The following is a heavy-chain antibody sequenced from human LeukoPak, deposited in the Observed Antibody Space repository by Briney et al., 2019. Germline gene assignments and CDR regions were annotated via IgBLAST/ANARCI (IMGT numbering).Heavy chain of an antibody. CDR3: ATAGDGYNPPGY. D-gene: IGHD5-24*01. CDR2: FDPEDGET. Sequence: GASVKVSCKVSGYTLTELSMHWVRQAPGKGLEWMGGFDPEDGETIYAQKFQGRVTMTEDTSTDTAYMELSSLRSEDTAVYYCATAGDGYNPPGYWGQGTLVTVSS. CDR1: GYTLTELS. V-gene: IGHV1-24*01. J-gene: IGHJ4*02.